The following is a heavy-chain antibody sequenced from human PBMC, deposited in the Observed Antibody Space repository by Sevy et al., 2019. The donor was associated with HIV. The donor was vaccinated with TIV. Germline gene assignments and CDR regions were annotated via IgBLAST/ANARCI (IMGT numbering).Heavy chain of an antibody. CDR1: GYMFSDYW. CDR3: TRDAGIYGPPWWFDP. Sequence: ASVKVSCKASGYMFSDYWIHWVRQAPGQGLEWMGWVSPFNGATLYAQNFQGRVTMTLDMSIITAYMELSGLTSDDTAVYFCTRDAGIYGPPWWFDPWGQGTLVTVSS. CDR2: VSPFNGAT. V-gene: IGHV1-2*02. D-gene: IGHD3-10*01. J-gene: IGHJ5*02.